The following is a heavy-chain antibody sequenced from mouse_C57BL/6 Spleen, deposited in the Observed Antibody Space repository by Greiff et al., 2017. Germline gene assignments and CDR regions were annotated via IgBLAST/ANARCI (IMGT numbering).Heavy chain of an antibody. Sequence: QVQLQQSGPGLVQPSPCLSISCTVSGFSFTSYGVHWVRQSPGKGLEWLGVIWNGGSTDNNTAFISRLSISKDKSRTQVFFKMNSLQASDTAKYYCARNWGDYWGQGTTLTVSS. J-gene: IGHJ2*01. V-gene: IGHV2-2*02. CDR3: ARNWGDY. CDR1: GFSFTSYG. CDR2: IWNGGST.